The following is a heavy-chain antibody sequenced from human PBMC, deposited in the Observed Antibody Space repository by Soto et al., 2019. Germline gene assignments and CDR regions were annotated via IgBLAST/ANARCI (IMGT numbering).Heavy chain of an antibody. V-gene: IGHV4-39*01. CDR3: ARSNNYYDSSGYPDY. CDR1: GGSISSRTYY. J-gene: IGHJ4*02. CDR2: INYRGNT. Sequence: QLQLQESGPGLLKPSETLSLTCTVSGGSISSRTYYWGWIRQSPGKGLEWIGSINYRGNTYNNPSLKSRITISVDTSKNQFSLKLSSVTAADTAVYYCARSNNYYDSSGYPDYWGQGTLVTVSS. D-gene: IGHD3-22*01.